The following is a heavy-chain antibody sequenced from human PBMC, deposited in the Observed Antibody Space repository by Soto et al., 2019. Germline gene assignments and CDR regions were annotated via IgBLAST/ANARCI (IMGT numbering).Heavy chain of an antibody. V-gene: IGHV1-18*01. CDR2: ISAYNGKR. CDR3: ARGRIVASIHDAFEI. CDR1: GYAYTSYG. D-gene: IGHD5-12*01. Sequence: ASVKVSCKASGYAYTSYGRRWVRQAPGQGLEWVAWISAYNGKRDTAQKFQGRVTMTLDTSTDTAHMELGDLTSADTAVYYCARGRIVASIHDAFEIWGQGTKVTVSS. J-gene: IGHJ3*02.